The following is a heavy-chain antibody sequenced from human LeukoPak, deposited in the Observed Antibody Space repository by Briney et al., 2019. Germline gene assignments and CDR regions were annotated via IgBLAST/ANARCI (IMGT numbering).Heavy chain of an antibody. V-gene: IGHV1-8*03. J-gene: IGHJ4*02. D-gene: IGHD3-16*02. CDR2: MNPNSGNT. CDR3: ARGPQKAYDFLSGSYRYHFDS. Sequence: ASVKVSCKASGYTFTSYDINWVRQATGQGLEWMGWMNPNSGNTDYAQKFQGRFTITINTSISTAYMELSSLRSEDTAVYYCARGPQKAYDFLSGSYRYHFDSWGQGTLVTVSS. CDR1: GYTFTSYD.